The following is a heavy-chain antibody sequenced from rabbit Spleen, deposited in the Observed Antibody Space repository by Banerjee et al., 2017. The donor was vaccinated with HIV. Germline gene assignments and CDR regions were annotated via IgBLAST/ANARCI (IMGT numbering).Heavy chain of an antibody. CDR3: VRGARVSGFYSL. D-gene: IGHD1-1*01. CDR1: GFDFSVYG. CDR2: IEPIFGNT. V-gene: IGHV1S47*01. Sequence: QEQLVESGGGLVQPGGSLKLSCKASGFDFSVYGLSWVRQAPGKGLEWIGYIEPIFGNTYYANGVKAHFPFPGQTAQTPLYLNVRGLTAADTPTFFCVRGARVSGFYSLGGQGPLFPVS. J-gene: IGHJ3*01.